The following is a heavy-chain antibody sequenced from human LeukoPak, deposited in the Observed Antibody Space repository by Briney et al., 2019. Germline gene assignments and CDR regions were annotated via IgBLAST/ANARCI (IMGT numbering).Heavy chain of an antibody. CDR3: ARLSDDYGAH. CDR2: INHSGST. D-gene: IGHD4-17*01. Sequence: SETLSLTCAVYGGSSSDYYWSWIRQPPGKGLEWIGEINHSGSTNYNPSLKSRVTISVDTSKNQFSLKLSSVTAADTAVYYCARLSDDYGAHWGQGTLVTVSS. CDR1: GGSSSDYY. V-gene: IGHV4-34*01. J-gene: IGHJ4*02.